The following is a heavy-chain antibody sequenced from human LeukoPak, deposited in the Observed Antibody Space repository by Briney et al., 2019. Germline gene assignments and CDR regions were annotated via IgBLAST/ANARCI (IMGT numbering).Heavy chain of an antibody. CDR2: IYYSGST. D-gene: IGHD5-24*01. J-gene: IGHJ6*03. CDR3: ARGGGMGHYYYYMDV. Sequence: SETLSLTCTVSGGSIISYYWSWIRQPPGKGLEWIGYIYYSGSTNYNPSLKSRVTISVDTSKNQSSLKLSSVTAADTAVYYCARGGGMGHYYYYMDVWGKGTTVTISS. V-gene: IGHV4-59*01. CDR1: GGSIISYY.